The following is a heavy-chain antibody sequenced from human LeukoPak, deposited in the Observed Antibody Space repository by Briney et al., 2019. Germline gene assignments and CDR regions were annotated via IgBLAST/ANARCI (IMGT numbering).Heavy chain of an antibody. CDR2: VNPKSGDP. Sequence: ASVKVSCKASAYTFTSYDINWVRQAPGQGLERMGWVNPKSGDPAYVQKFQGRVTMTRRTSISTAYMELSSLRSEDTAIYYCARGGFGSGSHFDYWGQGTLVTVSS. CDR3: ARGGFGSGSHFDY. D-gene: IGHD3-10*01. CDR1: AYTFTSYD. V-gene: IGHV1-8*01. J-gene: IGHJ4*02.